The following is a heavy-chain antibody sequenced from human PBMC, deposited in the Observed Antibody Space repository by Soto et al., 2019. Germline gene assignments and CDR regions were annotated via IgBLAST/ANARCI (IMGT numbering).Heavy chain of an antibody. CDR1: GFTFDDYS. CDR2: ISWDAAST. V-gene: IGHV3-43*01. D-gene: IGHD4-4*01. Sequence: AGGPLRHSWAASGFTFDDYSMHWVRKEQGKGLEWVSLISWDAASTYSAASVHGPFPLSRDNSNNSLYLQMNSLRTEDTALYYCAYGADYSTFYYYSGMAVWGQGPTVTVSS. CDR3: AYGADYSTFYYYSGMAV. J-gene: IGHJ6*02.